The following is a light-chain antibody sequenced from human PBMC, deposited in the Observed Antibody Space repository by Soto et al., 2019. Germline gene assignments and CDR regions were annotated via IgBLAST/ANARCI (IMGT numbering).Light chain of an antibody. CDR2: RNN. Sequence: QSVLTQPPSASGTPGQRVTISCSGSSANIGSNIVNWYQQLPGTAPKVLIYRNNQRPSGVPDRFSGSKSGTSASLAISGLQSEDESDYYCAAWDDSLNGVVFGGGTKLTVL. CDR1: SANIGSNI. J-gene: IGLJ2*01. CDR3: AAWDDSLNGVV. V-gene: IGLV1-44*01.